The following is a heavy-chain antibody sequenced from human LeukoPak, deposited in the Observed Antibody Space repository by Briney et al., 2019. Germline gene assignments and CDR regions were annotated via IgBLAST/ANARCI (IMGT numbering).Heavy chain of an antibody. D-gene: IGHD6-19*01. Sequence: GASVKVSCKASGYTFTSYGISWVRQSPGQGLEWMGWISAYNGNTNYAQKLQGRVTMTTNTSTSTAYMELRSLRSDDTAVYYCARDIGSGWFDYYYYYGTDVWGQGTPVTVSS. CDR2: ISAYNGNT. J-gene: IGHJ6*02. CDR3: ARDIGSGWFDYYYYYGTDV. V-gene: IGHV1-18*01. CDR1: GYTFTSYG.